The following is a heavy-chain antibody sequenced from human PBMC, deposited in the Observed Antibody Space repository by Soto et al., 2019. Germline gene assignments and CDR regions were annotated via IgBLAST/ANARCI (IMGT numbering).Heavy chain of an antibody. D-gene: IGHD3-3*01. Sequence: SETLSLTCAVYGGSFSGYYWSWIRQPPGKGLEWIGEINHSGSTNYNPSLKSRVTISVDTSKNQFSLKLSSVTAADTAVYYCARSGYDFWSGYYTTLFDYWGQGTLVTVSS. CDR3: ARSGYDFWSGYYTTLFDY. V-gene: IGHV4-34*01. CDR1: GGSFSGYY. CDR2: INHSGST. J-gene: IGHJ4*02.